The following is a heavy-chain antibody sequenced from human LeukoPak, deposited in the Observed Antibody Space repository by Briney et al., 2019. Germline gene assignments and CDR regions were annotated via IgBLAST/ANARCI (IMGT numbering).Heavy chain of an antibody. CDR3: TTLAGELPFSDY. V-gene: IGHV3-15*01. Sequence: PGGSLRLSSAASGFTLRVAWLCWVCQAPGKGLEWVGRILLKSQGATTDYAAPVQGRFTISRDDSKNSLYLQMNSLKTEDTAVYDCTTLAGELPFSDYWGQGTLVTVSS. CDR1: GFTLRVAW. J-gene: IGHJ4*02. D-gene: IGHD1-7*01. CDR2: ILLKSQGATT.